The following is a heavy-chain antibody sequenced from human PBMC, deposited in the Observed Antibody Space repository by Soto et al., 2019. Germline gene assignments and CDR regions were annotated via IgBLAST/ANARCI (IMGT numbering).Heavy chain of an antibody. CDR2: IWYDGSNK. V-gene: IGHV3-33*01. D-gene: IGHD3-9*01. J-gene: IGHJ3*02. CDR3: ASAGGAYYDILTGYWDDAFDI. Sequence: GGSLRLSCAASGFTFSSYGMHWVRQAPGKGLEWVAVIWYDGSNKYYADSVKGRFTISRDNSKNTLYLQMNSLRAEDTAVYYCASAGGAYYDILTGYWDDAFDIWGQGTMVTVSS. CDR1: GFTFSSYG.